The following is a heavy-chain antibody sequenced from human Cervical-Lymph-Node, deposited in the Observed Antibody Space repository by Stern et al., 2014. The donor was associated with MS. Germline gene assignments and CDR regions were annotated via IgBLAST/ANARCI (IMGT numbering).Heavy chain of an antibody. CDR2: SNPSGVNT. Sequence: QVQLVQSGAEVKKPGASVKVSCKASGYTFTSYYMHWVRQAPGQGLEWMGISNPSGVNTIYAQKFQGRVTMTRDTSTRTVYMELSSLRSDDTAVYYCAREVAGHRLGMMDVWGQGTTVTVSS. CDR1: GYTFTSYY. V-gene: IGHV1-46*01. J-gene: IGHJ6*02. D-gene: IGHD6-19*01. CDR3: AREVAGHRLGMMDV.